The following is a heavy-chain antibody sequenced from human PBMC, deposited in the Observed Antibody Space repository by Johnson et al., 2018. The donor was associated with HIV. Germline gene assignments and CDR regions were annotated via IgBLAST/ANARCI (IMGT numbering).Heavy chain of an antibody. CDR3: AKIIGYSSGLEI. CDR1: GFTFDDYG. D-gene: IGHD6-19*01. CDR2: ISGSGGST. Sequence: VQLVESGGGVVRPGGSLRLSCAASGFTFDDYGMSWVRQAPGKGLEWVSAISGSGGSTYYADSVKGRFTISRDNSKNTLYLQMNSLRAEDTAVYYCAKIIGYSSGLEIWGQGTVVTVSS. J-gene: IGHJ3*02. V-gene: IGHV3-23*04.